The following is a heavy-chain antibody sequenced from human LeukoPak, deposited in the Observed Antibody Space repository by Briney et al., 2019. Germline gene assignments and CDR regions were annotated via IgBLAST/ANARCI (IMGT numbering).Heavy chain of an antibody. D-gene: IGHD2-15*01. CDR1: GGSISDRTYY. CDR3: ARGVVRSGGSCYRINYYYMDV. CDR2: IFTSGST. Sequence: SETLSLTCTVSGGSISDRTYYWTWIRQPAGQGLEWVGRIFTSGSTNYNPSLKSRVTISVDTSKNQFSLKLSSVTAADTAVYYCARGVVRSGGSCYRINYYYMDVWGKGTTVTVSS. V-gene: IGHV4-61*02. J-gene: IGHJ6*03.